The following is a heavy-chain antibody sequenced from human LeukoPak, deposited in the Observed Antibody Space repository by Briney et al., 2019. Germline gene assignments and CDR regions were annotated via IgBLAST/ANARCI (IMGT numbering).Heavy chain of an antibody. J-gene: IGHJ4*02. Sequence: GGSLRLSCAASGFTFSSYAMSWVRQAPGKGLEWVSAISGSGGSTYYADSVKGRSTISRDNSKNTLYLQMNSLRAEDTAVYYCAKDQYSGSYSPFDYWGQGTLVTVSS. D-gene: IGHD1-26*01. CDR3: AKDQYSGSYSPFDY. V-gene: IGHV3-23*01. CDR1: GFTFSSYA. CDR2: ISGSGGST.